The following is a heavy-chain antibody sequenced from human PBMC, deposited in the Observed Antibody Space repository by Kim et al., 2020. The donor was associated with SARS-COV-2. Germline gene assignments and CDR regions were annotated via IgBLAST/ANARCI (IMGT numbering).Heavy chain of an antibody. J-gene: IGHJ4*02. CDR3: ARDRGRGWLQPDY. V-gene: IGHV3-21*01. Sequence: GGSLRLSCAASGFTFSSYSMNWVRQAPGKGLEWVSSISSSSSYIYYADSVKGRFTISRDNAKNSRYLQMNSLRAEDTAVYYCARDRGRGWLQPDYWGQGTLVTVSS. CDR1: GFTFSSYS. D-gene: IGHD5-12*01. CDR2: ISSSSSYI.